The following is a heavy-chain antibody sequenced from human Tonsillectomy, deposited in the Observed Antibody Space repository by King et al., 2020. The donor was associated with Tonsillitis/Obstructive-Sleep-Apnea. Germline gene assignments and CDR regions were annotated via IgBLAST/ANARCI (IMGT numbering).Heavy chain of an antibody. CDR1: GFSFSSYD. Sequence: VQLVESGGGLVKPGGSLRVSCAASGFSFSSYDMNWVRQAPGKGLEWGSSISGSSTYINYADSVKGRLPISRDNAKNSLFLHMNSLRAEDTAVYYCAREGSGSVGAFDIWGQGTMVTVSS. J-gene: IGHJ3*02. CDR2: ISGSSTYI. V-gene: IGHV3-21*01. CDR3: AREGSGSVGAFDI.